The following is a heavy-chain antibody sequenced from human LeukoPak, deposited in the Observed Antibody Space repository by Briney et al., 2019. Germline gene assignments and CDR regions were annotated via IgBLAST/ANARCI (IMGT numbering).Heavy chain of an antibody. D-gene: IGHD4-17*01. CDR1: GFTFSSYA. CDR3: ARAIRFDYGDYEVVY. V-gene: IGHV3-30-3*01. Sequence: PGGSLRLSCAASGFTFSSYAMHWVRQAPGKGLEWVAVISYDGSNKYYADSVKGRFTISRDNSKNTLYLQMNSLRAEDTAVYYCARAIRFDYGDYEVVYWGQGTLVTVSS. J-gene: IGHJ4*02. CDR2: ISYDGSNK.